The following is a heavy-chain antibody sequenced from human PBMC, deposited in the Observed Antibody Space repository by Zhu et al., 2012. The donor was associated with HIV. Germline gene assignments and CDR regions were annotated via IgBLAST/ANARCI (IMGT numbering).Heavy chain of an antibody. CDR1: GFSFRTYN. V-gene: IGHV3-21*01. D-gene: IGHD5-18*01. J-gene: IGHJ6*03. Sequence: EVHLVESGGGLVKPGGSLRLSCAASGFSFRTYNMNWVRQAPGKGLEWVSSISISSRYKNYADSVKGRFTISRDNAKNSLFLQMNSLRGEDTAIYYCARDNRVDTPSGYYIDVVGQEGPRSPSP. CDR2: ISISSRYK. CDR3: ARDNRVDTPSGYYIDV.